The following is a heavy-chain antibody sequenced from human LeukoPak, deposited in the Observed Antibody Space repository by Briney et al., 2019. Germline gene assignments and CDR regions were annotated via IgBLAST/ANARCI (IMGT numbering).Heavy chain of an antibody. J-gene: IGHJ3*02. CDR2: ISASGGST. CDR1: GFTFSSFA. V-gene: IGHV3-23*01. D-gene: IGHD3-22*01. Sequence: PGGSLRLSCAASGFTFSSFATSWVRQAPGKGLEWVSGISASGGSTYYADSVKGRFTISRDNANNSLYLQMDSLRAEDTALYYCARDDYYDSSDAFDIWGQGTMVTVSS. CDR3: ARDDYYDSSDAFDI.